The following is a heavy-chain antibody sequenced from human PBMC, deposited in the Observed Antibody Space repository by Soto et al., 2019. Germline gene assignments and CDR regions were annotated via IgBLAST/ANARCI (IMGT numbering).Heavy chain of an antibody. CDR1: GGSISSYY. J-gene: IGHJ6*03. Sequence: SETLSLTCTVSGGSISSYYWSWIRQPPGKGLEWIGYIYYSGSTNYNPSLKSRVTISVDTSKNQFSLKLSSVTAADTAVYYCARHIYYYYYMDVWGKGTTVTVSS. CDR3: ARHIYYYYYMDV. V-gene: IGHV4-59*08. D-gene: IGHD3-9*01. CDR2: IYYSGST.